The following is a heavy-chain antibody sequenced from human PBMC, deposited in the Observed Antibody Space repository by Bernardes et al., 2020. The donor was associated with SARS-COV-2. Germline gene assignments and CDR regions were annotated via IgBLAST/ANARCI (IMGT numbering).Heavy chain of an antibody. CDR2: ISGSGATI. V-gene: IGHV3-23*01. CDR1: GFNFRGCA. Sequence: GSLRLSCAASGFNFRGCAMTWVRQAAGKGLEWLASISGSGATIFYAASVRGRFTITRDNSRNTVDLKMHGLRGEDTALYYCAKDVDYLSGVSDGYYYVMDVWGPGTTVTVSS. J-gene: IGHJ6*02. CDR3: AKDVDYLSGVSDGYYYVMDV. D-gene: IGHD2-21*02.